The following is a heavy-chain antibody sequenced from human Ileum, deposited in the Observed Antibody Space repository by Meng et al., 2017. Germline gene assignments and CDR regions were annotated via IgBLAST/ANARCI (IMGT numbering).Heavy chain of an antibody. V-gene: IGHV1-3*01. Sequence: QVQLVQSGAEVQKVGASVKVSCTASGYTFRNYPLHLVRQAPGQRPEWMGWINAGNGNIKISQKFQGRITITSDTSATAYMELSSLSSEDTAVYFCARENDNWNYFDYWGQGSLVTVSS. CDR1: GYTFRNYP. CDR3: ARENDNWNYFDY. CDR2: INAGNGNI. D-gene: IGHD1-1*01. J-gene: IGHJ4*02.